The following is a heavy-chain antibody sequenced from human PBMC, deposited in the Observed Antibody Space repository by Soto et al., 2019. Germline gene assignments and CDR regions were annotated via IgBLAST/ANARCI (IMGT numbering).Heavy chain of an antibody. CDR3: ARAHGTSWYNWFDP. D-gene: IGHD6-13*01. J-gene: IGHJ5*02. V-gene: IGHV1-69*13. CDR2: IIPLFGTT. Sequence: ASVKVSCKASGGNFTNSGISWVRQAPGQGLEWMGGIIPLFGTTNYAHKFRGRVTVTADESTSTVYMELNSLRSEDTAMYYCARAHGTSWYNWFDPWGQGXLVTVSS. CDR1: GGNFTNSG.